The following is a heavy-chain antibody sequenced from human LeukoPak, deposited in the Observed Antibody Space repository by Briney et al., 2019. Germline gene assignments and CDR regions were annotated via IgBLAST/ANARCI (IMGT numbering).Heavy chain of an antibody. V-gene: IGHV1-69*13. CDR1: GYTFTSYY. CDR3: ARGDPETSSSDY. Sequence: SVKVSCKASGYTFTSYYMHWVRQAPGQGLEWMGGIIPIFGTANYAQKFQGRVTITADESTSTAYMELSSLRSEDTAVYYCARGDPETSSSDYWGQGTLVTVSS. J-gene: IGHJ4*02. D-gene: IGHD6-6*01. CDR2: IIPIFGTA.